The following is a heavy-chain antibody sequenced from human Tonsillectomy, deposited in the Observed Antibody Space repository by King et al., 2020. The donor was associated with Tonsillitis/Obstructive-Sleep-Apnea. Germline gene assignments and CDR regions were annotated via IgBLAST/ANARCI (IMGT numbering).Heavy chain of an antibody. CDR1: GGSISSYY. CDR2: IYYSGST. J-gene: IGHJ6*03. V-gene: IGHV4-59*08. D-gene: IGHD3-9*01. CDR3: ASLGYDDILTGYYPYNYYMDV. Sequence: QLQESGPGLVKPSETLSLTCTVSGGSISSYYWSWIRQPPGKGLEWIGYIYYSGSTNYNPSLKSRVTISVDTSKNQFSLKLSSVTAADTAVYYCASLGYDDILTGYYPYNYYMDVWGKGTTVTVSS.